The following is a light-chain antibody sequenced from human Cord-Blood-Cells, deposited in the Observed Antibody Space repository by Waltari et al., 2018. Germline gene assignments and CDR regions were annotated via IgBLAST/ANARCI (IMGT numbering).Light chain of an antibody. V-gene: IGLV1-51*01. CDR3: GTWDSSLSAVV. J-gene: IGLJ2*01. Sequence: QPVLTQPPSLPSAPGQKLTIPYSGSSSTVGHSDLSWYQQLPGTAPKLLIYDNNKRPSGIPDRFSGSKSGTSATLGITGLQTGDEADYYCGTWDSSLSAVVFGGGTKLTVL. CDR1: SSTVGHSD. CDR2: DNN.